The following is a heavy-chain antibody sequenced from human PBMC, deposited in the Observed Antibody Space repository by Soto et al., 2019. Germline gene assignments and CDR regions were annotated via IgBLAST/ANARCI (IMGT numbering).Heavy chain of an antibody. V-gene: IGHV4-59*01. Sequence: SETLSLTCTVSGGSISSYYWSWIRQPPGKGLEWIGYIYYSGSTNYNPSLKSRVTISVDTSKNQFSLKLSSVTAADTAVYYCAGASDFDYWGQRTLVTVSS. CDR3: AGASDFDY. CDR1: GGSISSYY. J-gene: IGHJ4*02. CDR2: IYYSGST.